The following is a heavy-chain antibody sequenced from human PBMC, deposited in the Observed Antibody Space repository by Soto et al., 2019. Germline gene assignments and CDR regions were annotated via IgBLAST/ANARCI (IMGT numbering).Heavy chain of an antibody. CDR3: ARQAPAFDWLLSVDFDY. CDR2: IYYSGST. J-gene: IGHJ4*02. CDR1: GGSISSSSYY. D-gene: IGHD3-9*01. V-gene: IGHV4-39*01. Sequence: SDTLSLTCTVSGGSISSSSYYWGWIRQPPGKGLEWIGSIYYSGSTYYNPSLKSRVTISVDTSKNQFSLKLSSVTAADTAVYYCARQAPAFDWLLSVDFDYWGQGTLVTVS.